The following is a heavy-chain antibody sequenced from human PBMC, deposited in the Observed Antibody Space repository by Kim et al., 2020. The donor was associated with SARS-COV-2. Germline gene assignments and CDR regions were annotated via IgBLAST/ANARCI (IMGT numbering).Heavy chain of an antibody. D-gene: IGHD1-7*01. J-gene: IGHJ4*02. Sequence: GGSLRLSCAASGFTFSSYSMNWVRQAPGKGLEWVSSISSSSSYIYYADSVKGRFTISRDNAKNSLYLQMNSLRAEDTAVYYCARGLGWNYVGVYWGQGTLGTVSS. CDR1: GFTFSSYS. CDR3: ARGLGWNYVGVY. V-gene: IGHV3-21*01. CDR2: ISSSSSYI.